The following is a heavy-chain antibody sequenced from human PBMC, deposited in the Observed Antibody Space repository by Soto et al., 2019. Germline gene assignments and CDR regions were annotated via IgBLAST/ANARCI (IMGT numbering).Heavy chain of an antibody. CDR1: GGSFSSGDYY. CDR2: IYYSGNT. CDR3: AREGYDSSGLDY. Sequence: SETLSLTCTVSGGSFSSGDYYWNWIRQPPGKGLEWIGYIYYSGNTYYNPSLKSRVTISLDTSKNQFSLRLSSVTAADTAVYYCAREGYDSSGLDYWGQGALVTVSS. D-gene: IGHD3-22*01. J-gene: IGHJ4*02. V-gene: IGHV4-30-4*01.